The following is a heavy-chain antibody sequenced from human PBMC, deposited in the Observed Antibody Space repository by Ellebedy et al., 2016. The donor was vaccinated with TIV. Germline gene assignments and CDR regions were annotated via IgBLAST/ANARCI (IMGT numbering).Heavy chain of an antibody. Sequence: AASVKVSCKASRYTFTSYGVTWLRQAPGQGLEWMGWISAYNGNTNYAPTLQGRVTMTTYTSTSTAYMELGSLISDDTAVYYCALDCNAGNCTSEYFQHWGQGTLVTVSS. J-gene: IGHJ1*01. D-gene: IGHD2-15*01. CDR2: ISAYNGNT. CDR3: ALDCNAGNCTSEYFQH. V-gene: IGHV1-18*04. CDR1: RYTFTSYG.